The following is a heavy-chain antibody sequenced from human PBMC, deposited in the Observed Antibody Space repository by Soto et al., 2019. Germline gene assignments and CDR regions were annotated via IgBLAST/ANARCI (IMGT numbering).Heavy chain of an antibody. CDR3: VRNSSRLDY. J-gene: IGHJ4*02. D-gene: IGHD2-2*01. CDR1: GVKFNSYS. CDR2: ITSDTPFT. Sequence: WGSLRLSCAASGVKFNSYSMGRVRQAPGKGLEWVSSITSDTPFTFYADSVKGRFTMSRDNANNSLYLQMNSLRAEDTAVYFCVRNSSRLDYWGQGALVTVSS. V-gene: IGHV3-21*01.